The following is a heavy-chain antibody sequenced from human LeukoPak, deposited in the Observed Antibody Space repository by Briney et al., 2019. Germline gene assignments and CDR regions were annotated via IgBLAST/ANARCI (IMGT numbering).Heavy chain of an antibody. Sequence: ASVTVSCKVSGYALTELSMHWVRQAPGKGLEWMGGFDPEDGETIYAQKFQGRVTMTENTSTDTAYMELSSLRSEDTAVYYCATAGLWFGELLSSLDYWGQGTLVTVSS. CDR3: ATAGLWFGELLSSLDY. CDR2: FDPEDGET. CDR1: GYALTELS. D-gene: IGHD3-10*01. J-gene: IGHJ4*02. V-gene: IGHV1-24*01.